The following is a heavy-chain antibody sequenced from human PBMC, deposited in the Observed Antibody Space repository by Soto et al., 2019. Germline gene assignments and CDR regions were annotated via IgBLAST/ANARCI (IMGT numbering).Heavy chain of an antibody. V-gene: IGHV1-69*13. D-gene: IGHD3-3*01. CDR3: ARDDSITIFGVVMGNYGMDV. Sequence: SVKVSCKASGGTFSSYAISWVRQAPGQGLEWMGGIIPIFGTANYAQKFQGRVTITADESTSTAYMELSSLRSEDTAVYYCARDDSITIFGVVMGNYGMDVWGQGTTVTVSS. CDR1: GGTFSSYA. J-gene: IGHJ6*02. CDR2: IIPIFGTA.